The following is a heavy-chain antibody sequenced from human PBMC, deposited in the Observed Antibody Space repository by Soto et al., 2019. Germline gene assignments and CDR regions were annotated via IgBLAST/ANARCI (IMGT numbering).Heavy chain of an antibody. CDR3: AKYMVRGDPGP. CDR2: IKPDGSEK. V-gene: IGHV3-7*01. CDR1: SFTFSTYW. Sequence: GGSLRLSCAASSFTFSTYWMNSVREAPGKGLEWVGNIKPDGSEKFDADSVKGRFTISRDNSKNTLYLQMNSLRAEDTAVYYCAKYMVRGDPGPWAQGTLVTVSS. D-gene: IGHD3-10*01. J-gene: IGHJ5*02.